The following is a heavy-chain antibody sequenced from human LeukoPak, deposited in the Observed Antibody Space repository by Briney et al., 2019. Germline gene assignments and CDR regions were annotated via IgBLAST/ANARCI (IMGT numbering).Heavy chain of an antibody. CDR1: GDSISSYY. Sequence: NRSESLSLTCTVSGDSISSYYSSWTRQPPGKGMDWIGYIYYNGRTNYNPSPKSRVTLSLDTSQIQFSLRLSSVTAADTAVYYCATTPRGFGEKYFQHWGQGTLAPVSS. D-gene: IGHD3-10*01. V-gene: IGHV4-59*01. J-gene: IGHJ1*01. CDR2: IYYNGRT. CDR3: ATTPRGFGEKYFQH.